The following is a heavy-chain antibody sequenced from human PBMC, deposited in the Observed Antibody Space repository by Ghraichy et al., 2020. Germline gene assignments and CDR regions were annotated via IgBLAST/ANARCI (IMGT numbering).Heavy chain of an antibody. J-gene: IGHJ6*02. CDR1: GFTFDDYA. V-gene: IGHV3-9*01. D-gene: IGHD3-22*01. CDR2: ISWNSGSI. CDR3: AKDRVSYYVYSGMDV. Sequence: ALRLSCAASGFTFDDYAMHWVRQAPGKGLEWVSGISWNSGSIGYADSVKGRFTISRDNAKNSLYLQMNSLRAEDTALYYCAKDRVSYYVYSGMDVWGQGTTVTVSS.